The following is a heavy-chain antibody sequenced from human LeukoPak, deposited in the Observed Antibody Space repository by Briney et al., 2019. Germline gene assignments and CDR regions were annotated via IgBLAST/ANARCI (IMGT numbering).Heavy chain of an antibody. D-gene: IGHD1-14*01. CDR1: KDTFNNFP. V-gene: IGHV1-69*13. J-gene: IGHJ6*03. CDR2: IIPIFRSA. CDR3: ASRSSELRFDYYYMDV. Sequence: ASVKVSCKASKDTFNNFPISWVRQAPGQGLEWMGGIIPIFRSANYAQKFQGRVTITADESTSTAYMELSSLRSEDTAVYYCASRSSELRFDYYYMDVWGQGTLVTVSS.